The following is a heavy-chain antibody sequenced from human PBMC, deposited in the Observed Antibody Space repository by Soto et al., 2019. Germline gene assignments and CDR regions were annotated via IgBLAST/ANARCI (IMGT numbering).Heavy chain of an antibody. CDR1: GGSITSGGSF. Sequence: QVHLQESGPGLVRPSQTLSLTCTVSGGSITSGGSFWSWIRQHPGKGPEWIAFIGYSGATWYNPSLASRVTIAADTYKCQFSLNLRSVTAAETAVYYCVRGGASSKWFAPWGQGTLVTVSS. CDR3: VRGGASSKWFAP. V-gene: IGHV4-31*03. D-gene: IGHD2-15*01. CDR2: IGYSGAT. J-gene: IGHJ5*02.